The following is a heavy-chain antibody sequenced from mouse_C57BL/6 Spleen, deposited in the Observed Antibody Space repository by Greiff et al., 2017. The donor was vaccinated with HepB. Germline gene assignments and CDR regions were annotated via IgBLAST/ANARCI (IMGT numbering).Heavy chain of an antibody. CDR3: ARSPPYYGYFDV. CDR2: INPYNGGT. Sequence: EVQLQQSGPVLVKPGASVKMSCKASGYTFTDYYMNWVKQSHGKSLEWIGVINPYNGGTSYNQKFKGKATLTVDKSSSTAYMELNSLTSEDSAVYYCARSPPYYGYFDVWGTGTTVTVSS. V-gene: IGHV1-19*01. J-gene: IGHJ1*03. CDR1: GYTFTDYY.